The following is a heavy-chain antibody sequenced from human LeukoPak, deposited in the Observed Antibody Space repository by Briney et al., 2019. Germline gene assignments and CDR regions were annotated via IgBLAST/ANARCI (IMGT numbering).Heavy chain of an antibody. D-gene: IGHD6-6*01. J-gene: IGHJ4*02. CDR1: GYIFTTYW. V-gene: IGHV5-51*01. Sequence: GESLKISCKGSGYIFTTYWIAWVRQMPGKGLEWMGIIYPGDSDTRYSPSFQGQVTLSADKSISTAFLQWSSLEASDTAMYYCARTYRSSDPFDYWGQGTLVTVSS. CDR2: IYPGDSDT. CDR3: ARTYRSSDPFDY.